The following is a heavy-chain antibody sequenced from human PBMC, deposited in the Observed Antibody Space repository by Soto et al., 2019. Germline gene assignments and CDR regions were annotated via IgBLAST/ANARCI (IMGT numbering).Heavy chain of an antibody. J-gene: IGHJ5*02. CDR2: IYYSGSI. V-gene: IGHV4-59*01. CDR3: ARGGQLWLYNWLDP. Sequence: EKTSETLSLTCTVSGGSISSYYWSWIRQPPGKGLEWIGYIYYSGSITYTPSLNSRVTISVDTSKNQFSLKLSSVTAADTAVYYCARGGQLWLYNWLDPWGQGALVTVSS. CDR1: GGSISSYY. D-gene: IGHD5-18*01.